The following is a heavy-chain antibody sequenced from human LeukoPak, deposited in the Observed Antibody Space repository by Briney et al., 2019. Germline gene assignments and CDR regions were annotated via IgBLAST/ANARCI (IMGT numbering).Heavy chain of an antibody. CDR3: ARETLYPTFDY. D-gene: IGHD2-8*01. Sequence: SETLSLTCTVSGGSISSGGYYWSWIRQPPGKGLEWIGEINHSGSTNYNPSLKSRVTISVDTSKNQFSLKLSSVTAADTAVYYCARETLYPTFDYWGQGTLVTVSS. CDR2: INHSGST. V-gene: IGHV4-39*07. J-gene: IGHJ4*02. CDR1: GGSISSGGYY.